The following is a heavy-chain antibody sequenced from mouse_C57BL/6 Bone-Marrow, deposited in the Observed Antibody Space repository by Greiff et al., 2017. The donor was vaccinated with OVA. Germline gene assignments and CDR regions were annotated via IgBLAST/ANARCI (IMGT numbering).Heavy chain of an antibody. J-gene: IGHJ4*01. Sequence: QVQLQQPGAELVMPGASVKLSCTASGYTFTSYWMHWVQQTPGQGLEWIGEIDHSDSYTNSNQTFKGKSTLTVDKSSSTAYMQLSSLTSEDSAVYYCARGGTMVNYYAMDYWGQGTSVTVSA. CDR2: IDHSDSYT. CDR3: ARGGTMVNYYAMDY. D-gene: IGHD2-1*01. V-gene: IGHV1-69*01. CDR1: GYTFTSYW.